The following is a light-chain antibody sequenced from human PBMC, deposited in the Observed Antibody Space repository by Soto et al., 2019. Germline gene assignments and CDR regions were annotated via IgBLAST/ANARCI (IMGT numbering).Light chain of an antibody. CDR1: QSVSSSY. CDR2: GAS. CDR3: QQYGGSPRT. Sequence: EIVLTQSPGTLPLSPGERATLSCRACQSVSSSYLAWYQQKPGQAPRLLIYGASSRATGIPDRFSGSGSGTDFTLTISRLEPEDFAVYYCQQYGGSPRTLGQGTKV. V-gene: IGKV3-20*01. J-gene: IGKJ1*01.